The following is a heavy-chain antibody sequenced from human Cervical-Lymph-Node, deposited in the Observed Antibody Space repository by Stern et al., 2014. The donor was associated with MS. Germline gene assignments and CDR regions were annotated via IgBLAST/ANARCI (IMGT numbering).Heavy chain of an antibody. J-gene: IGHJ6*02. CDR1: GFTFSSYG. D-gene: IGHD2-15*01. Sequence: VQLVQSGGGVVQPGRSLRLSCAASGFTFSSYGMHWVRQAPGKGLEWVAVISYDGSNKYYADSVNGRFTISRDNSKNPLYLQVNSLRAEDTAVYYCARRLGYCSGGSCRHYYYGMDVWGQGTTVTVSS. CDR3: ARRLGYCSGGSCRHYYYGMDV. V-gene: IGHV3-30*03. CDR2: ISYDGSNK.